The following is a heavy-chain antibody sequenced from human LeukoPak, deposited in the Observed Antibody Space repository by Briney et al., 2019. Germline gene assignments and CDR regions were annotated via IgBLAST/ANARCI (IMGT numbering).Heavy chain of an antibody. V-gene: IGHV4-4*02. CDR1: GGSISSSNW. D-gene: IGHD6-13*01. J-gene: IGHJ3*01. CDR2: IYHSGST. Sequence: PSGTLSLTCAVSGGSISSSNWWSWVRQPPGKGLEWIGEIYHSGSTNYNPSLKSRVTISVDKSKNQFSLKLTSVTAADTAVYYCARFRMTASATAAFDLWGQGTLVTVSS. CDR3: ARFRMTASATAAFDL.